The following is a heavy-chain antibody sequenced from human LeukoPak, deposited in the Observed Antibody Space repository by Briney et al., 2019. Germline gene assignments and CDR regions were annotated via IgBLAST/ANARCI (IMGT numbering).Heavy chain of an antibody. CDR3: ARGDGV. J-gene: IGHJ6*03. V-gene: IGHV4-38-2*02. Sequence: SETLSLTCTVSGYSISSGYYWGWIRQPPGKGLEWIGYINYSGSTNYNPSLKSRVTISVDTSKNQFSLKLSSVTAADTAVYYCARGDGVWGKGTTVTVSS. D-gene: IGHD5-24*01. CDR2: INYSGST. CDR1: GYSISSGYY.